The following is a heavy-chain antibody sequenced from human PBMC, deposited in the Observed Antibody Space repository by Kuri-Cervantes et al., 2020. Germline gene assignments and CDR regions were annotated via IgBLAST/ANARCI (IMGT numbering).Heavy chain of an antibody. CDR3: ARDRGMMLLWFGGGMDV. V-gene: IGHV3-30*12. J-gene: IGHJ6*02. CDR2: ISYDGSNK. CDR1: GFTFSSYG. Sequence: GESLKISCAASGFTFSSYGMHWVRQAPGKGLEWVAVISYDGSNKYYADSVKGRFIISRDNSKNTLDLQMNSLRAEDTAVYYCARDRGMMLLWFGGGMDVWGQGTTVTVSS. D-gene: IGHD3-10*01.